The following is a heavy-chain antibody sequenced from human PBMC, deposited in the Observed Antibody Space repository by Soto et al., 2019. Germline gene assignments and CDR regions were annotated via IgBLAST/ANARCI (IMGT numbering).Heavy chain of an antibody. CDR1: GFKFSSYT. V-gene: IGHV3-30*04. CDR3: AKDFSSGVDY. Sequence: GGSLRLSCAASGFKFSSYTMHWVRQTPDKGLEWVAVISYDGSNKYYADSVKGRFTISRDNSKNTLYLQMNSLRAEDTAVYYCAKDFSSGVDYWGQGTLVTVSS. J-gene: IGHJ4*02. D-gene: IGHD6-19*01. CDR2: ISYDGSNK.